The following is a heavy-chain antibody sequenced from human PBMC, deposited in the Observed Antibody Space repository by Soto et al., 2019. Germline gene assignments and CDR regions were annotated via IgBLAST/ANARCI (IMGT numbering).Heavy chain of an antibody. D-gene: IGHD2-2*01. CDR3: ARVVPAAG. J-gene: IGHJ6*04. CDR1: GFTFSTYS. CDR2: ISSSSSTI. Sequence: GGSLRLSCAASGFTFSTYSMNWVRQAPGKGLEWVSYISSSSSTIYYADSVQGRFTISRDNAKNSLYLQMNSLRAEDTAVYYCARVVPAAGWGKGTTVTVSS. V-gene: IGHV3-48*01.